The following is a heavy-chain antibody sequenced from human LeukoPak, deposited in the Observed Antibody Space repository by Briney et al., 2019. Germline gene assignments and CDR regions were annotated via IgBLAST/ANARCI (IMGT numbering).Heavy chain of an antibody. V-gene: IGHV3-74*01. CDR2: FKSDGSNT. D-gene: IGHD3-22*01. J-gene: IGHJ4*02. CDR1: GFTFSSYW. CDR3: ARANEDHYDSSGYYSFDH. Sequence: GSLRLSCAASGFTFSSYWMHWVRQAPGKGLGWVSRFKSDGSNTSYAASVKGRFTISRDNAKNTLYLHMNSLRAEDTAVYYSARANEDHYDSSGYYSFDHWGQGTLVTVSS.